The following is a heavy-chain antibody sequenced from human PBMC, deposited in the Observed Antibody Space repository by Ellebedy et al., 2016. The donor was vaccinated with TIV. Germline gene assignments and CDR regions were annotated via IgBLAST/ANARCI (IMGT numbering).Heavy chain of an antibody. CDR2: IFSNDKK. CDR1: GFSLSNLIMG. Sequence: SGPTLVKPTETLTLTCTVSGFSLSNLIMGVSWIRQPPGKALEWLAHIFSNDKKSFSTSLKSRLTISKDTSKSQVVLTMTNMGPVDTATYYCARTLLYCGGDCSYLFDYWGQGTLVTVSS. D-gene: IGHD2-21*02. V-gene: IGHV2-26*01. J-gene: IGHJ4*02. CDR3: ARTLLYCGGDCSYLFDY.